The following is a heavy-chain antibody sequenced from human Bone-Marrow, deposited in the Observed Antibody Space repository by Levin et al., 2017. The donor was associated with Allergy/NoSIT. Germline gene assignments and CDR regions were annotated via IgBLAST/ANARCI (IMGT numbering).Heavy chain of an antibody. Sequence: GGSLRLSCAASGFTFSSFWMTWVRQAPGKGLEWVANIKEDGSEKNYVESVKGRFTISRDNAKNSLYLQMNSLRAEDTAVYYCARDVKAFDIWGQGTMVTVSS. CDR2: IKEDGSEK. CDR1: GFTFSSFW. J-gene: IGHJ3*02. V-gene: IGHV3-7*01. CDR3: ARDVKAFDI.